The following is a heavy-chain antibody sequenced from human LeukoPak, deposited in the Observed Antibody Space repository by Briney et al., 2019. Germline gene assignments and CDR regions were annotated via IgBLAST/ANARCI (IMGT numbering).Heavy chain of an antibody. V-gene: IGHV3-48*03. CDR1: GFTFSSYE. CDR3: ARDGYYYDSSGYTDQVSDY. CDR2: ISSSGSTI. Sequence: PGGSLRLSCAASGFTFSSYEMNWVRQAPGKGLEWVSYISSSGSTIYYADSVKGRFTISRDSAKNSLYLQMNSLRAEDTAVYYCARDGYYYDSSGYTDQVSDYWRQGTLVTVSS. D-gene: IGHD3-22*01. J-gene: IGHJ4*02.